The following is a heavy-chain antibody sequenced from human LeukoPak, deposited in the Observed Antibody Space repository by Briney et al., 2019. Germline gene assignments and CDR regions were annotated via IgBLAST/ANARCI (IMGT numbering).Heavy chain of an antibody. CDR2: IYPGDSHT. CDR1: GYSFTSYW. CDR3: ARHGPSSGSFPSRNWFDP. J-gene: IGHJ5*02. V-gene: IGHV5-51*01. Sequence: GESLKISCKGSGYSFTSYWIGWVRQMPGKGLEWMGIIYPGDSHTRYSPFFQGQVTISADKSISTAYLQWSCLKASDTAMYYCARHGPSSGSFPSRNWFDPWGQGTLVTVSS. D-gene: IGHD1-26*01.